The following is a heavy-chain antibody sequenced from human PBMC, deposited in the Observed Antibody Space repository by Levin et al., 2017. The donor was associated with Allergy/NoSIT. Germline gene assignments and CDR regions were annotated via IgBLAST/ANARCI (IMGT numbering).Heavy chain of an antibody. Sequence: GESLKISCKASGYTFTDYYLHWVRQAPGQGLEWMGWINPNSGGTNYAQKFQGRVTMTRDTSSSTAYMELTRLRSDDTAVYYCARDNEWPGQLLEYWGQGTLVTVSS. J-gene: IGHJ4*02. CDR1: GYTFTDYY. D-gene: IGHD6-13*01. CDR2: INPNSGGT. CDR3: ARDNEWPGQLLEY. V-gene: IGHV1-2*02.